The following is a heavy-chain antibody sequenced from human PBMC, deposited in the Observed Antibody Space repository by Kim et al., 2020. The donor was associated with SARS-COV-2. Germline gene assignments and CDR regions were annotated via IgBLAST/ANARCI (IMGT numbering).Heavy chain of an antibody. Sequence: ASVKVSCKASGYTFTSYGISWVRQAPGQGLEWMGWISAYNGNTNYAQKLQGRVTMTTDTSTSTAYMELRSLRSDDTAVYYCARDSLLLWPGISDYWGQGTLVTVSS. J-gene: IGHJ4*02. CDR2: ISAYNGNT. CDR3: ARDSLLLWPGISDY. V-gene: IGHV1-18*01. D-gene: IGHD3-10*01. CDR1: GYTFTSYG.